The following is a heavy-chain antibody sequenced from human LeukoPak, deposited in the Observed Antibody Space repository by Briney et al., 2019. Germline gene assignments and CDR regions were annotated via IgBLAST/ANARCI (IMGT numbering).Heavy chain of an antibody. D-gene: IGHD5/OR15-5a*01. V-gene: IGHV3-20*04. Sequence: GGSLRLSCAASGFTFDDYGMSWVRQAPGKGLEWVSGITWNGDDTGYADSVKGRFTISRDNAKNSLYLQMNSLRVKDTALYYCVRLSTASYYYYYMDVWGKGTTVTVSS. J-gene: IGHJ6*03. CDR3: VRLSTASYYYYYMDV. CDR2: ITWNGDDT. CDR1: GFTFDDYG.